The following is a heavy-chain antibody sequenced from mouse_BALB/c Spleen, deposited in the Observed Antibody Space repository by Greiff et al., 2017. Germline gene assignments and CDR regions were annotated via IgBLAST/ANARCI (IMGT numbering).Heavy chain of an antibody. CDR3: AEGLRGFAY. V-gene: IGHV14-3*02. D-gene: IGHD2-4*01. CDR2: IDPANGNT. J-gene: IGHJ3*01. Sequence: VQLQQSGAELVKPGASVKLSCTASGFNIKDSYMHWVKQRPEQGLEWIGRIDPANGNTKYDPKFQGKTTITADTSSNTAYLQLSSLTSEDTAVYYCAEGLRGFAYWGQGTLVTVSA. CDR1: GFNIKDSY.